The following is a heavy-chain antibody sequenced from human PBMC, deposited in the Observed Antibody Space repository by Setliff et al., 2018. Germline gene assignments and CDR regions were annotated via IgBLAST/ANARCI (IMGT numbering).Heavy chain of an antibody. CDR2: INPHASEK. V-gene: IGHV3-7*01. CDR1: GFSFSNCW. Sequence: PGGSLRLSCTASGFSFSNCWVSWVRQAPGKGLEWLASINPHASEKYYVDSVKGRFTISRDNAKNSLSLQMNSLRTEDTAVYYCARVRQSPYNWFDIWGQGTLVTVSS. J-gene: IGHJ5*02. CDR3: ARVRQSPYNWFDI.